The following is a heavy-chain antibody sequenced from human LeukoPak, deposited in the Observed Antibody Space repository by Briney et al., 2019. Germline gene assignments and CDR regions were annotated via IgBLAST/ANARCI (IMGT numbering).Heavy chain of an antibody. D-gene: IGHD6-6*01. J-gene: IGHJ6*02. CDR1: GFTFSSYG. CDR2: IWYDGSNK. CDR3: ASIEYSSSSYYYYGMDV. Sequence: GGSLRLSCAASGFTFSSYGMHWVRQAPGKGLEWVAAIWYDGSNKYYADSVKGRFTISRDNSKNTLYLQMNSLRAEDTAVYYCASIEYSSSSYYYYGMDVWGQGTTVTVSS. V-gene: IGHV3-33*01.